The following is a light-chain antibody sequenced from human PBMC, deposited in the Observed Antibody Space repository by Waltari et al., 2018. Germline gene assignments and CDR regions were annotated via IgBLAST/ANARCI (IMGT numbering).Light chain of an antibody. J-gene: IGLJ2*01. CDR3: SSYRANSPVV. CDR1: SSDVGGYNY. CDR2: EVT. Sequence: QSALTPPASVSGSPGQSITISCTGTSSDVGGYNYVSWYQHHPGKAPKLIIYEVTTRPSGLSERFYGSKSGHTASLTISGHQAEDEADYYCSSYRANSPVVFGGGTKLNVL. V-gene: IGLV2-14*01.